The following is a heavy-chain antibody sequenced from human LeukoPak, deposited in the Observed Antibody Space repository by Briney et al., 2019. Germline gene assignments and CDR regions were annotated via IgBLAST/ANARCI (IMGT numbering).Heavy chain of an antibody. V-gene: IGHV3-30-3*01. D-gene: IGHD1-26*01. CDR1: GFTFSGYT. Sequence: GGSLRLSCAVSGFTFSGYTMHWVRQAPGKGLEWVAVISFDGSNKYYGDSVKGRFTISRDNSKNTLYLQMNSLRPDDTAIYYCARDTLWEWGQGTLVTVSS. J-gene: IGHJ4*02. CDR3: ARDTLWE. CDR2: ISFDGSNK.